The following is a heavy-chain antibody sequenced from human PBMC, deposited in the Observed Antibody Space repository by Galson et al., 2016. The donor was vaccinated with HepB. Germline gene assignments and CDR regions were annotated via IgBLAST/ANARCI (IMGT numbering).Heavy chain of an antibody. CDR3: ASRPGLPGY. CDR1: GYTFSTYW. J-gene: IGHJ4*02. V-gene: IGHV5-10-1*01. Sequence: QSGAEVKKPGESLKISCKTSGYTFSTYWIGWVRQMPRKGLEYMGRIDPSDSYTNYSPSFQGHVTISADKSINTAYLQWSSLKASDTGMYFCASRPGLPGYWGQGTLVTVSS. D-gene: IGHD4-11*01. CDR2: IDPSDSYT.